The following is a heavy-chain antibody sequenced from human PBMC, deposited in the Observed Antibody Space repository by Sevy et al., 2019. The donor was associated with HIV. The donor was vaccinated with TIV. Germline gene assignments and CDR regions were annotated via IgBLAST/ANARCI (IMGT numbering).Heavy chain of an antibody. D-gene: IGHD3-10*01. CDR3: AKDPVVRGVIYLLDY. V-gene: IGHV3-23*01. Sequence: GGSLRLSCAASGFTFSSYAMSWVRQAPGKGLEWVSAISGSGGSTYYADSVKGRFTISRDNSKNTLYLQMNSLRVEDTAVYYCAKDPVVRGVIYLLDYWGQGTLVTVSS. CDR2: ISGSGGST. J-gene: IGHJ4*02. CDR1: GFTFSSYA.